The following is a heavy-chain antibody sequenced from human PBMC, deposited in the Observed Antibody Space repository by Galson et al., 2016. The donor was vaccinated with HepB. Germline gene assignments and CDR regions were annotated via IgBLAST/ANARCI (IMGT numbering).Heavy chain of an antibody. Sequence: SLRLSCAASGFTFSMYDMHWVRQATGKGLEWVSAIGTAAGDTYYLGSAKGRFTISRENAKNSLYLQMNSLRAGDTAVYYCARGKSLWTTPWNYGMDVWGKGTTVTVSS. CDR2: IGTAAGDT. J-gene: IGHJ6*04. V-gene: IGHV3-13*01. CDR3: ARGKSLWTTPWNYGMDV. CDR1: GFTFSMYD. D-gene: IGHD1-1*01.